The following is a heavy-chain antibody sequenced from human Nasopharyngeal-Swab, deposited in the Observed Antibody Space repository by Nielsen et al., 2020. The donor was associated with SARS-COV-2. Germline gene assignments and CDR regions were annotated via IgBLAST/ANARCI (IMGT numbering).Heavy chain of an antibody. CDR2: IYPGDSDT. J-gene: IGHJ6*02. CDR1: GYNFASYW. V-gene: IGHV5-51*01. Sequence: KVSCKASGYNFASYWIGGVRQMPGRGLEWMGIIYPGDSDTRYSPSFQGQVTISVDKSINTAFLHSSSLKASDIATYYCARSGTYYGMDVWGQGTTVIVSS. D-gene: IGHD1-26*01. CDR3: ARSGTYYGMDV.